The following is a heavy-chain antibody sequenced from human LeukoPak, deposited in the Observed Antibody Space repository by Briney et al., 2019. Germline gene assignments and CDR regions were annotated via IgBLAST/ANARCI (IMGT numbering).Heavy chain of an antibody. D-gene: IGHD2-2*01. CDR3: AIGKNQLTRTINRGDAFHI. V-gene: IGHV1-18*01. CDR2: ISAYNGNT. Sequence: ASVKVSCKASGYTFTSYGISWVRLAPGQGLEWMGWISAYNGNTNYAQKLQGRVTMTTDTSTSTAYMELRSLRSDDTAVYYYAIGKNQLTRTINRGDAFHIWGQGTMVNVSS. J-gene: IGHJ3*02. CDR1: GYTFTSYG.